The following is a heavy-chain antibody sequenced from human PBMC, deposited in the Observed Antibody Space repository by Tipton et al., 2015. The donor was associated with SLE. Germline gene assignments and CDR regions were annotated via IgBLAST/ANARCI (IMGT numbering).Heavy chain of an antibody. CDR2: IFYGGNT. CDR3: ARPHHY. Sequence: TLSLTCAVYGGSFSGYYWSWIRQPPGKGLEWIGCIFYGGNTFYSPSLRSRLTISVDTSNNQFSLKLSSLTAADTAVYYCARPHHYWGQGTLVTVSS. J-gene: IGHJ4*02. V-gene: IGHV4-34*12. CDR1: GGSFSGYY.